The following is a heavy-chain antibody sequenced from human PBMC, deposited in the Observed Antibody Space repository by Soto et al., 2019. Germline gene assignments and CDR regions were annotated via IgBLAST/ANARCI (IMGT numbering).Heavy chain of an antibody. V-gene: IGHV1-3*01. CDR1: GYTFTSYT. D-gene: IGHD6-13*01. CDR2: INGGNGNT. Sequence: QVQLVQSGAEVKKPGASVKVSCKASGYTFTSYTMHWVRQAPGQSLEWMGWINGGNGNTKFSQKFQGRLTITRDTSASTAYMELSSLRSEDTAVYYCARWYEGAYWGQGTLVTVSS. J-gene: IGHJ4*02. CDR3: ARWYEGAY.